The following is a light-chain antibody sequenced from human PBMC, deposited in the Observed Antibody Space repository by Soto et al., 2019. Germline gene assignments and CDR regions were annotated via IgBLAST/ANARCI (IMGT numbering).Light chain of an antibody. Sequence: EIVMTQSPAILSVSPGERATLFSRASQSVRSNFLAWYQHKPGQAPRLLIHGASTRATGVPARFSGSASETEFTLTISSLQSEDFAVYYCQQYSAWPLTFGGGTKVEIK. CDR3: QQYSAWPLT. V-gene: IGKV3-15*01. J-gene: IGKJ4*01. CDR2: GAS. CDR1: QSVRSN.